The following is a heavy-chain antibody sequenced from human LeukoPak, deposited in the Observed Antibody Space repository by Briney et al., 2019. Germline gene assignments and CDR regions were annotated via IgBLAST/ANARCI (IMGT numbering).Heavy chain of an antibody. V-gene: IGHV1-18*01. Sequence: ASVKVSCKASGYTFTSYGISWVRQAPGQELEWMGWISAYNGNTNYAQKLQGRVTMTTDTSTSTAYMELRSLRSDDTAVYYCARDEDGDPTPDSHAFDIWGQGTMVTVSS. CDR2: ISAYNGNT. CDR3: ARDEDGDPTPDSHAFDI. J-gene: IGHJ3*02. CDR1: GYTFTSYG. D-gene: IGHD4-17*01.